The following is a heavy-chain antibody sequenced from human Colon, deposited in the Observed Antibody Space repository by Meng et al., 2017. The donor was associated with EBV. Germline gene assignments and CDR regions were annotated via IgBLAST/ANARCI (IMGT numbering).Heavy chain of an antibody. CDR3: ARVGAYCGGDCYHPR. CDR2: IYHSGST. D-gene: IGHD2-21*02. CDR1: GGSLRSRNW. J-gene: IGHJ4*02. V-gene: IGHV4-4*02. Sequence: LQDAGSGRVKPSGTLSLTCAGSGGSLRSRNWWSWVRQPPGKGLEWIGEIYHSGSTNYNPSLKSRVTISVDESKNQFSLRLSSVTAADTAVYYCARVGAYCGGDCYHPRWGQGTLVTVSS.